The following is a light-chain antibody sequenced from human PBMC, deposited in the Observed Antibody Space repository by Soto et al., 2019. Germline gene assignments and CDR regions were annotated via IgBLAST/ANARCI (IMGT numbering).Light chain of an antibody. CDR3: QRYNNWPLT. CDR1: QSVSSN. CDR2: ETS. V-gene: IGKV3-15*01. Sequence: EIVTTQSPGTLSLSPGERATXSXRASQSVSSNLAWYQHKPGQTPRLLIYETSTRATGVPAMFNGSRSGTEFPLTINSLQSEDLAVYYCQRYNNWPLTFGGGSKV. J-gene: IGKJ4*01.